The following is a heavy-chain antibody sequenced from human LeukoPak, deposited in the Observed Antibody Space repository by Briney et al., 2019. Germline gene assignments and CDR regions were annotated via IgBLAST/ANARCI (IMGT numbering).Heavy chain of an antibody. CDR3: ATQDGVVVPAEYYGMDV. CDR2: FDPEDGET. CDR1: GYTLTELF. J-gene: IGHJ6*02. Sequence: ASVKVSCKVSGYTLTELFMHWVRQAPGKGLEWMGGFDPEDGETIYAQKFQGRVTMTEDTSTDTAYMELSSLRSEDTAVYYCATQDGVVVPAEYYGMDVWGQGTTVTVSS. V-gene: IGHV1-24*01. D-gene: IGHD2-2*01.